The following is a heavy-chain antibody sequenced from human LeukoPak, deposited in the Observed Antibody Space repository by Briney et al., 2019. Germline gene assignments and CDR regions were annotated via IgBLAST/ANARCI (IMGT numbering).Heavy chain of an antibody. J-gene: IGHJ3*02. D-gene: IGHD6-19*01. Sequence: GGSLRLSCAASGFTFSSYAMSWVRQAPGKGLEWVSAISGSGGTTYYADSVKGRFTISRDNSKNTLYLQMISLRAEDTAVYYCAKDQFDQWLATWGAFDIWGQGTMVAVSS. CDR1: GFTFSSYA. CDR3: AKDQFDQWLATWGAFDI. V-gene: IGHV3-23*01. CDR2: ISGSGGTT.